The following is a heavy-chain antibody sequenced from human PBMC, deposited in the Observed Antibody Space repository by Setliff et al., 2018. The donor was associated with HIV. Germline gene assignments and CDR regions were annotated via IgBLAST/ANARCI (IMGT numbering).Heavy chain of an antibody. CDR2: ISYDGSNK. CDR3: ARESAGAAAGVSWFDP. V-gene: IGHV3-30-3*01. Sequence: GGSLRLSCAASGFTFSTYWMNWVRQAPGKGLEWVAVISYDGSNKYYADSVKGRFTISRDNSKNTLYLQMNSLRAEDTAVYYCARESAGAAAGVSWFDPWGQGTLVTVSS. J-gene: IGHJ5*02. CDR1: GFTFSTYW. D-gene: IGHD6-13*01.